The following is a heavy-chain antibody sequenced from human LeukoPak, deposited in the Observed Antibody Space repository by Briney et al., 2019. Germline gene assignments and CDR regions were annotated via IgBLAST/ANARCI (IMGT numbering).Heavy chain of an antibody. V-gene: IGHV1-18*01. CDR3: ARLPYYEEIAFDY. D-gene: IGHD3-22*01. CDR1: GYTFTSYG. Sequence: ASVKVSCKASGYTFTSYGISWVRQAPGQGLEWMGWINNYNNNTNYVQKFQGRVTMTRDTSTSTVYMELSSLRSEDTAVYYCARLPYYEEIAFDYWGQGTLVTVSS. CDR2: INNYNNNT. J-gene: IGHJ4*02.